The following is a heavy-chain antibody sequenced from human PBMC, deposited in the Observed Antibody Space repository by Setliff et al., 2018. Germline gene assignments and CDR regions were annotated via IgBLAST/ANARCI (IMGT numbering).Heavy chain of an antibody. J-gene: IGHJ6*03. Sequence: PSETLSLTCTVSGDSISTYYWSWIRRPAGKGLEWIGRVFVDGSTNYNPSLKSRVTMSVDTSKNQFSLKLTSVTAADTAIYYCARMSGFQYIDVWDKGTTVTVSS. CDR1: GDSISTYY. CDR3: ARMSGFQYIDV. CDR2: VFVDGST. D-gene: IGHD3-3*01. V-gene: IGHV4-4*07.